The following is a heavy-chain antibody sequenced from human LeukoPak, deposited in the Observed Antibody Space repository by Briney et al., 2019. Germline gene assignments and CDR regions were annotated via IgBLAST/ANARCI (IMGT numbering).Heavy chain of an antibody. CDR2: INTDGSNT. D-gene: IGHD1-26*01. V-gene: IGHV3-74*01. CDR1: GFTFSSSW. CDR3: ATMWGS. J-gene: IGHJ3*01. Sequence: PGGSLRLLCAASGFTFSSSWMHWVRQAPGKGLVWVSRINTDGSNTNYEDSVKGRFTISRDNAKNTLYLQMNSLRVEDTAVYYCATMWGSWGQGTMVTVSS.